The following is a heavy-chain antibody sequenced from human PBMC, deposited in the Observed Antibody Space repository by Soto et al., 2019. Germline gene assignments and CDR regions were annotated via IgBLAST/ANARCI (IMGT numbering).Heavy chain of an antibody. CDR2: IIPIFGTA. Sequence: QVQLVQSGAEVMKPGSSVKVSCKASRCTFSSYAISWVRQAPGQGLEWMGGIIPIFGTANYAQKFQGRVTITADESTSTGYMELGSLRSEGTAVYYCARENFYYYDSSGPYDYWGQGTLVTVSS. D-gene: IGHD3-22*01. J-gene: IGHJ4*02. CDR3: ARENFYYYDSSGPYDY. CDR1: RCTFSSYA. V-gene: IGHV1-69*01.